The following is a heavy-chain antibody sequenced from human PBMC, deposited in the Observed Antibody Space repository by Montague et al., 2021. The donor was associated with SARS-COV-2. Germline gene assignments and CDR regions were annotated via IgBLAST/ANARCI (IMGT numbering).Heavy chain of an antibody. CDR2: IHHAGSP. CDR1: GDSISTDNW. CDR3: ARKGSGMSDLAY. V-gene: IGHV4/OR15-8*01. D-gene: IGHD1-26*01. Sequence: SETLSLTCVVSGDSISTDNWLTFLRLPPRRRLWMVGDIHHAGSPKYTPPLNRRDSMLVDKSWNQFSLRLTSVAAADTAIYYCARKGSGMSDLAYWGQGTLVTVSS. J-gene: IGHJ4*02.